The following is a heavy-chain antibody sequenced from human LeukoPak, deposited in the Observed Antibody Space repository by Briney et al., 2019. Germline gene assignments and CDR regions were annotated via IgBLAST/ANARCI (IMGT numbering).Heavy chain of an antibody. CDR3: VRDAGGVFDY. V-gene: IGHV3-23*01. J-gene: IGHJ4*02. CDR2: ISDSGGST. Sequence: GGSLRLSCAASGFTFSNYAMTWVRQAPGKGLEWVSGISDSGGSTYYADSVKGRFTISRDNAKKSVYLQMNSLRAEDTALYYCVRDAGGVFDYWGQGTLVTVSS. CDR1: GFTFSNYA. D-gene: IGHD3-10*01.